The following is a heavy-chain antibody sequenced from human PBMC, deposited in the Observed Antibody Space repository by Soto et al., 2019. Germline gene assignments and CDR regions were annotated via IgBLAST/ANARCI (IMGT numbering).Heavy chain of an antibody. J-gene: IGHJ6*02. CDR3: ARGNYYEENYYGMDV. Sequence: SVKVSCKASGGTFSSYAISGVRQAPGQGLEWMGGIIPIFGTANYAQKFQGRVTITADESTSTAYMELSSLRSEDTAVYYCARGNYYEENYYGMDVWGQGTTVTVSS. CDR2: IIPIFGTA. D-gene: IGHD3-22*01. CDR1: GGTFSSYA. V-gene: IGHV1-69*13.